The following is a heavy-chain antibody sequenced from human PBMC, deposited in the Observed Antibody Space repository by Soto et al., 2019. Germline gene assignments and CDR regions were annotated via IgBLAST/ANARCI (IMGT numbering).Heavy chain of an antibody. CDR3: ARGLGSSWYYAFDI. V-gene: IGHV3-64*07. CDR1: GFTFSSHT. Sequence: EVQLVESGGGLVQPGGSRRLSCAASGFTFSSHTMHWVRQAPGKGLEYVSTVSSNGGSTYYADSVRGRFTISRDNSKNTLYLQMGSLRAEDMAVYYCARGLGSSWYYAFDIWGQGTMVTVSS. D-gene: IGHD6-13*01. CDR2: VSSNGGST. J-gene: IGHJ3*02.